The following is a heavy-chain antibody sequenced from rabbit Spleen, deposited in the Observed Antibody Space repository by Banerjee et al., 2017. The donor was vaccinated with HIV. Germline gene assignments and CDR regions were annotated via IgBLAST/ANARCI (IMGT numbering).Heavy chain of an antibody. CDR3: ARDPNYASGHYIYSF. CDR2: IATGSSGFT. J-gene: IGHJ6*01. D-gene: IGHD1-1*01. Sequence: QSLEESGGDLVKPEGSLTLTCTVSGIDFSSYYLYCMCWVRQAPGKGLEWIGCIATGSSGFTYYATWAKGRFTCSKTSSTTVTLQLSSLTAADTATYFCARDPNYASGHYIYSFWGPGTLVTVS. CDR1: GIDFSSYYLYC. V-gene: IGHV1S40*01.